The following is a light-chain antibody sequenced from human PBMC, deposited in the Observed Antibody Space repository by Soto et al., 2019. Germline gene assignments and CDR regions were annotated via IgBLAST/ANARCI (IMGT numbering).Light chain of an antibody. J-gene: IGKJ2*01. Sequence: EIVLTQSPATLSLSPGERATLSCRASQSVTHNLAWYQQRPGQPPRLIIYDASNRATGIPARFSGSGSGTDFTLTISSLEPEDFAVYYCQQRTNWPPRYTFGQGTKLEIK. CDR1: QSVTHN. CDR2: DAS. V-gene: IGKV3-11*01. CDR3: QQRTNWPPRYT.